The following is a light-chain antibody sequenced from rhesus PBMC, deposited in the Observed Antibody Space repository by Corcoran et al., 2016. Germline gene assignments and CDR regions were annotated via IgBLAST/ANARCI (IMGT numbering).Light chain of an antibody. V-gene: IGKV1-36*02. CDR2: AAS. CDR3: LQVYSTPPT. J-gene: IGKJ3*01. CDR1: QGISVY. Sequence: DIQMTQSPSSLSASVGDRVPIPCRASQGISVYLSWYHQKPGNPPTRLIYAASSLERGVQARFSGSGSRTDFTLPISSLHPEHFAADYCLQVYSTPPTFGPGTTLDIK.